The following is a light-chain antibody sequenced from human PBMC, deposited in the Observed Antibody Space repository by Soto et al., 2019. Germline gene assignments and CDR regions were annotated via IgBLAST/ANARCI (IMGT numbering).Light chain of an antibody. V-gene: IGKV1-39*01. J-gene: IGKJ1*01. Sequence: DIQTTQSPSSLSASLGDRVSITCRASQSIGTDLNWYQQKPGKAPKLLISGASTLQGGVPSRFSGSVSGTEFTLTISSLQPGDLATYFCQQTYSTPWTFAQGTKVDIK. CDR2: GAS. CDR3: QQTYSTPWT. CDR1: QSIGTD.